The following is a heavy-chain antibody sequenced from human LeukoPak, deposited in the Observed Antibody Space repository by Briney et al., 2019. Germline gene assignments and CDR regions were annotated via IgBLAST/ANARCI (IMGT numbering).Heavy chain of an antibody. CDR1: GGSFSGYY. CDR2: INHSGST. CDR3: ASDPSRGYFDY. D-gene: IGHD3-16*01. Sequence: SETLPLTCAVYGGSFSGYYWSWIRQPPGKGLEWIGEINHSGSTNYNPSLKSRVTISVDTSKNQFSLKLSSVTAADTAVYYCASDPSRGYFDYWGQGTLVTVSS. J-gene: IGHJ4*02. V-gene: IGHV4-34*01.